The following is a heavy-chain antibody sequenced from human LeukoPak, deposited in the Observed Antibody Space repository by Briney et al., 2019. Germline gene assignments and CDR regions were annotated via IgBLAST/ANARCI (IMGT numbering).Heavy chain of an antibody. V-gene: IGHV1-8*01. CDR1: GYTFTSYD. Sequence: VASVKVSCKASGYTFTSYDINWVRHATGQGLEWMGWMNPNSGNTGYAQKFQGRVTMTRNTSISTAYMELSSLRSEDTAVYYCARGLYCSGGSCYSDFDYWGQGTLVTVSS. CDR2: MNPNSGNT. J-gene: IGHJ4*02. D-gene: IGHD2-15*01. CDR3: ARGLYCSGGSCYSDFDY.